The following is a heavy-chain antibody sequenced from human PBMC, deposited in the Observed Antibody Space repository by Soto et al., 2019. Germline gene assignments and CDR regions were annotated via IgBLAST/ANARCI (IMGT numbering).Heavy chain of an antibody. J-gene: IGHJ6*02. Sequence: ASVKVSCKASGYTCSTYAMHWVRQAPGQSLEWMGWLNGGTGQTRYSQKFQDRVIITRDTSASTGYMELSSLTSEDTAVYYCARGKGMEENYFYYGLDIWGQGTTVTVS. CDR1: GYTCSTYA. D-gene: IGHD1-1*01. CDR2: LNGGTGQT. CDR3: ARGKGMEENYFYYGLDI. V-gene: IGHV1-3*01.